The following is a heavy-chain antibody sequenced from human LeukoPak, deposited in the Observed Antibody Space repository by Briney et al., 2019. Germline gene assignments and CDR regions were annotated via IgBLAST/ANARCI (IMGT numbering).Heavy chain of an antibody. V-gene: IGHV3-48*03. CDR2: ISDSGVSI. CDR3: VRGRHSANNYGGDY. J-gene: IGHJ4*02. CDR1: GFTFSAYE. D-gene: IGHD5-12*01. Sequence: GGSLRLSCATSGFTFSAYEMNWVRRAPGKGLEWISYISDSGVSIHYADSVRGRFSISRDNAKDALLLQMNTLRAEDTAVYYCVRGRHSANNYGGDYWGQGTLVTVSS.